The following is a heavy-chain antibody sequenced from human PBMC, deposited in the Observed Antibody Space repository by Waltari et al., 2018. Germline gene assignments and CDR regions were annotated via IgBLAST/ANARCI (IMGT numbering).Heavy chain of an antibody. CDR2: FDPEDGET. J-gene: IGHJ6*03. V-gene: IGHV1-24*01. Sequence: QVQLVQSGAEVKKPGSSVKVSCKASGGTFSSYAISWVRQAPGKGLEWMGGFDPEDGETIYAQKFQGRVTMTEDTSTDTAYMELSSLRSEDTAVYYCARDRSSGYWHYYYYMDVWGKGTTVTVSS. CDR3: ARDRSSGYWHYYYYMDV. CDR1: GGTFSSYA. D-gene: IGHD3-22*01.